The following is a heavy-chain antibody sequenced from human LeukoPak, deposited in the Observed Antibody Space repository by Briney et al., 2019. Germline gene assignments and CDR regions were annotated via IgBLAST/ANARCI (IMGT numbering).Heavy chain of an antibody. D-gene: IGHD2-2*01. CDR2: IIPIFGTA. V-gene: IGHV1-69*05. Sequence: SVKVSCKASGGTFSSYAISWVRQAPGQGLEWMGRIIPIFGTANYAQKFQGRVTITTDESTSTAYMELSSLRSEDTAVYYCAIQYCSSTSCYESHWGQGTLVTVSS. CDR3: AIQYCSSTSCYESH. J-gene: IGHJ4*02. CDR1: GGTFSSYA.